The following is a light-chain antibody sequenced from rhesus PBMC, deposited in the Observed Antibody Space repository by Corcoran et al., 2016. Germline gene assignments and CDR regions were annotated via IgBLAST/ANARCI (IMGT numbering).Light chain of an antibody. Sequence: EIVMTQSPATLSLSPGERATLSCRASQSVSSYVAWSQQKPEQAPRLLIYGASSRATGIPDRFSGSGAGTDFTLIISSLEPEDVGVYYYQQYNNWNSFGQGTKVEIK. CDR2: GAS. CDR1: QSVSSY. V-gene: IGKV3S9*01. J-gene: IGKJ2*01. CDR3: QQYNNWNS.